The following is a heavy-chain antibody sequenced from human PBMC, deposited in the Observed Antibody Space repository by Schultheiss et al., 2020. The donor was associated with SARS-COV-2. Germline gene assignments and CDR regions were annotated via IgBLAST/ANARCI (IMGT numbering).Heavy chain of an antibody. D-gene: IGHD6-13*01. Sequence: ASVKVSCKASGYTFTSYGISWVRQAPGQGLEWMGWISAYNGNTNYAQKLQGRVTMTTDTSTSTAYMELRSLRSDDTAVYYCARDRSSSWYSGTDAFDIWGQGTTVTVSS. CDR2: ISAYNGNT. V-gene: IGHV1-18*01. J-gene: IGHJ3*02. CDR1: GYTFTSYG. CDR3: ARDRSSSWYSGTDAFDI.